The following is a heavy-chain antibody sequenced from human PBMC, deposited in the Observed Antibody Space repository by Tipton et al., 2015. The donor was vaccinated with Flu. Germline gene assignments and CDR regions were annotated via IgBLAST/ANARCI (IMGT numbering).Heavy chain of an antibody. D-gene: IGHD3-16*01. V-gene: IGHV4-59*12. CDR2: IYYSGST. J-gene: IGHJ3*02. CDR3: ARDLVQGYGIIDAFDI. Sequence: TLSLTCTVSGGSISSYYWSWIRQPPGKGLEWIGYIYYSGSTNYNPSLKSRVTMSVDTSKNQFSLKLSSVTAADTAVYYCARDLVQGYGIIDAFDIWGQGTMVTVSS. CDR1: GGSISSYY.